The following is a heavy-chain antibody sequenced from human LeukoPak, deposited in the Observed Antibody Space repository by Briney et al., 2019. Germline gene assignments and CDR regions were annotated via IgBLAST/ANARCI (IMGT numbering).Heavy chain of an antibody. Sequence: GGSLRLSGAASGFTFADYAMHWVRQAPGKGLEWVSLISWDGGSSYYADSVKGRFTISRDNSKNSLYLQMNSLRAEDTALYYCAKDSVAVTGTGNIDYWGQGTLVTVSS. CDR2: ISWDGGSS. D-gene: IGHD6-19*01. CDR3: AKDSVAVTGTGNIDY. V-gene: IGHV3-43D*03. J-gene: IGHJ4*02. CDR1: GFTFADYA.